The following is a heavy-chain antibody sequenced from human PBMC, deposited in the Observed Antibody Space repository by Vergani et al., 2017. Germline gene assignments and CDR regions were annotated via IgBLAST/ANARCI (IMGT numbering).Heavy chain of an antibody. J-gene: IGHJ5*02. V-gene: IGHV1-69*02. CDR3: ASAGPSGGWFDP. D-gene: IGHD1-26*01. Sequence: QVQLVQSGAEVKKPGSSVKVSCKASGGTFSSYTISWVRQAPGQGLEWMGRIIPILGIANYAQKFQGRVTITADKSTSTAYMELSSLRSEDTAVHYCASAGPSGGWFDPWGQGTLVTVSS. CDR2: IIPILGIA. CDR1: GGTFSSYT.